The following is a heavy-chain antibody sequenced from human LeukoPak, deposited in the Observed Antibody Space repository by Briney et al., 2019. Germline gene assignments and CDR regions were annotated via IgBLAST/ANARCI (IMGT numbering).Heavy chain of an antibody. CDR3: AASERWLQLTTEYFQH. CDR2: ISSSSSTI. V-gene: IGHV3-48*04. CDR1: GFTFSSYS. J-gene: IGHJ1*01. D-gene: IGHD5-24*01. Sequence: GGSLRLSCAASGFTFSSYSMNWVRQAPGKGLEWVSYISSSSSTIYYADSVKGRFTISRDNAKNSLYLQMNSLRAEDTAVYYCAASERWLQLTTEYFQHWGQGTLVTVSS.